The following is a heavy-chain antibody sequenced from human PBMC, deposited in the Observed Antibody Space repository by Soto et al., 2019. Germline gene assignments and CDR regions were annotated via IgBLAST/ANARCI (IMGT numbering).Heavy chain of an antibody. D-gene: IGHD2-2*01. V-gene: IGHV1-46*01. J-gene: IGHJ3*02. CDR2: INPSGGST. CDR3: ARDCSSTSCYVEGDAFDI. Sequence: ASVKVSCKASGYTFTSYYMHWVRQAPGQGLEWMGIINPSGGSTSYAQKFQGRVTMTRDTSTSTVYMELSSLRSEDTDVYYCARDCSSTSCYVEGDAFDIWGQGTMVTVSS. CDR1: GYTFTSYY.